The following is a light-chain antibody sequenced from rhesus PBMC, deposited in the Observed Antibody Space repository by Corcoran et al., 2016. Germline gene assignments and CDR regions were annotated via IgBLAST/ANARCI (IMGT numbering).Light chain of an antibody. CDR2: RAS. CDR1: ENVNNY. J-gene: IGKJ3*01. V-gene: IGKV1-74*01. CDR3: QHSYCTPFT. Sequence: DIQMTQSPSSLSASVGDRVTITCRASENVNNYINWYQQKPGKAPKRLIKRASTLQSGDPSRLSGRGSGTDYTFPISSLQPDDVVTYYCQHSYCTPFTFGPGTKLDIK.